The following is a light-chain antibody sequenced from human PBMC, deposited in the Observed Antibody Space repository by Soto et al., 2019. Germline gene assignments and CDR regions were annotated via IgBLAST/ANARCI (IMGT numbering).Light chain of an antibody. Sequence: DIVMTQSPDSLAVSLGERATINCKSSQSVLYSSNHKNYLAWYQQKPGQPPKLLIYWASTRESGVPDRFRGSGSGTDYTITISSRQAEDGAVYYCQQYYSTPRSFGQRTKVEIK. CDR2: WAS. CDR1: QSVLYSSNHKNY. V-gene: IGKV4-1*01. J-gene: IGKJ1*01. CDR3: QQYYSTPRS.